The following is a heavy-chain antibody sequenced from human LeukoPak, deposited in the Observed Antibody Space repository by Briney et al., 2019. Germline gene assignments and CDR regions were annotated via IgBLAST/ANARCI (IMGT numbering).Heavy chain of an antibody. CDR2: IKNKAGGGTT. D-gene: IGHD2-8*02. CDR1: GFSLSSAW. Sequence: GGSLRLSCAASGFSLSSAWMSWVRQAPGKGLEWVGRIKNKAGGGTTDHAAPVKGRFTISRDDSSNMVYLQMNSLKTEVTAVYYCTVNQESTAWGQGTLVTVSS. V-gene: IGHV3-15*07. CDR3: TVNQESTA. J-gene: IGHJ5*02.